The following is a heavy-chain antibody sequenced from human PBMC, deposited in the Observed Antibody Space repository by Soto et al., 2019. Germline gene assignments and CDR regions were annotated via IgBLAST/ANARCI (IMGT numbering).Heavy chain of an antibody. D-gene: IGHD3-3*01. J-gene: IGHJ6*02. CDR1: GYSFSSYW. V-gene: IGHV5-51*01. CDR2: IHPGDSDI. Sequence: PGESLKISCKGSGYSFSSYWIGWVRQMPGKGLEWMGIIHPGDSDIRYSPSFQGQVTISVGKSISTAYLQWSSLKATDTAMYYCARHAYDFWSGHPNPRYYYGMDVWGQGTTVTVSS. CDR3: ARHAYDFWSGHPNPRYYYGMDV.